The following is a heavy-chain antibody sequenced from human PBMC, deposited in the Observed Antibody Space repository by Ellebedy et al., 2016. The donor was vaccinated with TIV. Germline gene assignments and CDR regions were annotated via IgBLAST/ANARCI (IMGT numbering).Heavy chain of an antibody. CDR1: GYTFTSYG. J-gene: IGHJ5*02. Sequence: ASVKVSCKASGYTFTSYGISWVRQAPGQGLKWMGWISGYNGNTNFAQKLQGRVTMTTDTSTSTAYMELRSLRSDDTAVYYCARDHGNRIDPWGQGTLVTVSS. CDR3: ARDHGNRIDP. CDR2: ISGYNGNT. V-gene: IGHV1-18*01.